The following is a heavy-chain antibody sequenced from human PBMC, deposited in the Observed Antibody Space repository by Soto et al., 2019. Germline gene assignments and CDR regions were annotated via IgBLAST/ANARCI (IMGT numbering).Heavy chain of an antibody. Sequence: GGSLRLSCAASGFTFSSYAMSWVRQAPGEGLEWVSAISGSGVSTYYADSVKGRFFISRDNSDNTLHLQMNSLRDDDTAIYYCAKRRHSNNPYLSDFWGRGVQVTVSS. J-gene: IGHJ1*01. D-gene: IGHD4-4*01. CDR3: AKRRHSNNPYLSDF. CDR1: GFTFSSYA. V-gene: IGHV3-23*01. CDR2: ISGSGVST.